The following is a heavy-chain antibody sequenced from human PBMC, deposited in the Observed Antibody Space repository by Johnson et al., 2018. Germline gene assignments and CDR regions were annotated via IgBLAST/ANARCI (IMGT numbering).Heavy chain of an antibody. CDR3: TTGSVEGY. CDR1: GFTFGDYA. V-gene: IGHV3-49*03. Sequence: VQLVESGGGLVQPGRSLRLSCTTSGFTFGDYAMSWFRQAPGKGLEWIGFIRNKPYGGTTEYAASMKDRFTISRDDSKNTLYLQMNSLKTEDTAVYYCTTGSVEGYWGQGILVTVSS. CDR2: IRNKPYGGTT. J-gene: IGHJ4*02. D-gene: IGHD6-19*01.